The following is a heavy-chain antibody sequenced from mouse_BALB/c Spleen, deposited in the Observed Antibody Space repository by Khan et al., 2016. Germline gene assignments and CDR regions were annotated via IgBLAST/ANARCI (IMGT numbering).Heavy chain of an antibody. J-gene: IGHJ2*01. CDR3: ARAPYFFDD. V-gene: IGHV14-1*02. Sequence: QLQQSGAELVRPGALVKLTCKASGFNIKDYYMHWVKQRPEQGLEWIGWIDPENGNSIYDPKFQGKASITADTSSNTAYLQGISLTSEDTDVYYCARAPYFFDDWGQGTTLTVSS. CDR1: GFNIKDYY. CDR2: IDPENGNS.